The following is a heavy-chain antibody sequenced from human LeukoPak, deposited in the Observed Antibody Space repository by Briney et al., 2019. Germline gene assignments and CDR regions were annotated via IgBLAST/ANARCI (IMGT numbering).Heavy chain of an antibody. CDR3: ARRRYYDGSGYLE. V-gene: IGHV4-39*01. D-gene: IGHD3-22*01. Sequence: SETLSLTCCVSSDSVSRSDSYWDWIRQPPGKGLEWIGTIYYSGRTYYSPSLKSRVTMSVDPSNNQFSLNLRSVTAADTALYYCARRRYYDGSGYLEWGQGTLLSVS. J-gene: IGHJ1*01. CDR1: SDSVSRSDSY. CDR2: IYYSGRT.